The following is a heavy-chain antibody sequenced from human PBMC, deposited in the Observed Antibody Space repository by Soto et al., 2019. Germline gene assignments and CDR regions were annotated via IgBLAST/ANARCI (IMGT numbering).Heavy chain of an antibody. CDR2: IYYSGST. V-gene: IGHV4-39*01. CDR1: GGSISSSSYY. D-gene: IGHD2-2*01. J-gene: IGHJ5*02. CDR3: ASIVGYCSSTSCPQHNWFDP. Sequence: QLQLQESGPGLVKPSETLSLTCTVSGGSISSSSYYWGWIRQPPGKGLEWIGSIYYSGSTYYNPSLKSRVTISVDTSKNQFSLKLSSVTAADTAVYYCASIVGYCSSTSCPQHNWFDPWGQGTLVTVSS.